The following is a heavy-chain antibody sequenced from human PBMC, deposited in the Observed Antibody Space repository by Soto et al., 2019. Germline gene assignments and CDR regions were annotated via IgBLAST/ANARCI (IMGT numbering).Heavy chain of an antibody. CDR3: ARLPSPRPSGSFPGDDAFDI. Sequence: SETLSLTCTVSGGSISSSSYYWGWIRQPPGKGLEWIGSIYYSGSTYYNPSLKSRVTISVDTSKNQFSLKLSSVTAADTAVYYCARLPSPRPSGSFPGDDAFDIWGQGTMVTVSS. CDR1: GGSISSSSYY. D-gene: IGHD3-10*01. CDR2: IYYSGST. V-gene: IGHV4-39*01. J-gene: IGHJ3*02.